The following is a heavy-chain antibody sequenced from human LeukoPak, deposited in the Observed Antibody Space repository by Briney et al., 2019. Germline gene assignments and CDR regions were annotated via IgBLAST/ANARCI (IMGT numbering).Heavy chain of an antibody. Sequence: SETLSLTCTVSGGSISSGGYYWSWIRQHPGKGLEWIGYIYYSGSTYYNPSLKSRVTISVDTSKNQFSLQLNSVTPEDTAVYYCARAVAGRLDYWGQGTLVTVYS. D-gene: IGHD6-19*01. CDR1: GGSISSGGYY. V-gene: IGHV4-31*03. J-gene: IGHJ4*02. CDR3: ARAVAGRLDY. CDR2: IYYSGST.